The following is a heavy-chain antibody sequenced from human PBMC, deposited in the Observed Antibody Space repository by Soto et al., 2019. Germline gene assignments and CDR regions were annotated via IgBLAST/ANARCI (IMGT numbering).Heavy chain of an antibody. CDR3: ARVRGSDSSGYYYAAYYFDY. V-gene: IGHV4-31*01. J-gene: IGHJ4*02. Sequence: SETLSLTCTVSGGSISSGGYYWSWISQHPGKGLEWIGYIYYSGSTYYNPSLKSLVTISVDTSKNQFSLKLSSVNAADTAVYYCARVRGSDSSGYYYAAYYFDYWGQGTLVTVSS. CDR2: IYYSGST. D-gene: IGHD3-22*01. CDR1: GGSISSGGYY.